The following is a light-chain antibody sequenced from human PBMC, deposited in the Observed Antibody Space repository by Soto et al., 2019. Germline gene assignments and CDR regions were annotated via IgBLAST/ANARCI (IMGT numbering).Light chain of an antibody. V-gene: IGKV1-12*01. Sequence: DIQMTQSPSSVSASVGDRVTITCRATQGLSGSLAWYQQKPGKVPKILISVTSRLQSGFPSRFSGSASGTDFTLTSASLQPEDLASYYCQQGNNWPLTFGQGTRLEIK. CDR1: QGLSGS. CDR2: VTS. CDR3: QQGNNWPLT. J-gene: IGKJ5*01.